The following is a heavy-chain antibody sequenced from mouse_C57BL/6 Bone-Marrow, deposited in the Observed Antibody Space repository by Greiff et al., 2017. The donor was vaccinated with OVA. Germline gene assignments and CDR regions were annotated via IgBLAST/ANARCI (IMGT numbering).Heavy chain of an antibody. Sequence: QVQLQQSGAELERPGASVKLSCKASGYTFTDYYINWVKQRPGQGLEWIARIYPGSGNTYYNEKFKGKATLTAEKSSSTAYMQLSSLTSEDSAVYVCARGGDYDTEVHFDYWGQGTTLTVSS. V-gene: IGHV1-76*01. CDR2: IYPGSGNT. J-gene: IGHJ2*01. D-gene: IGHD2-4*01. CDR1: GYTFTDYY. CDR3: ARGGDYDTEVHFDY.